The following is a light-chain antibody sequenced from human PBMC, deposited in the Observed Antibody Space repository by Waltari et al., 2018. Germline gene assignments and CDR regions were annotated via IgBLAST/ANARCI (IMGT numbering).Light chain of an antibody. J-gene: IGKJ4*01. CDR3: KQYYSTPLT. CDR1: QSVFYSSNNKDS. CDR2: LAS. V-gene: IGKV4-1*01. Sequence: DIVMTQSPDSLPVSLGGRPPINCKSSQSVFYSSNNKDSLAWYQQKPGQPPKLLIYLASTRESGVADRFSGSGSGTDFTLTSSSLQAEDVAVYYCKQYYSTPLTFGGGTKVEIQ.